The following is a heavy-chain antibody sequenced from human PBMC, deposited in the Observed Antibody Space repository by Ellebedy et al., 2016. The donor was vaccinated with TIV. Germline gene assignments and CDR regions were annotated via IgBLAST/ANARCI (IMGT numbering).Heavy chain of an antibody. CDR1: GFTFSSYA. CDR3: VKAWHSSSWYSNWFDP. D-gene: IGHD6-13*01. Sequence: GGSLRLSCSVSGFTFSSYAMHWVRQAPGKGLQYVSAISSNGVTTDYADSVEGRFTISRDNSKNTLYLQMRSLRPEDTAVYYCVKAWHSSSWYSNWFDPWGRGTLVIVSS. CDR2: ISSNGVTT. V-gene: IGHV3-64D*09. J-gene: IGHJ5*02.